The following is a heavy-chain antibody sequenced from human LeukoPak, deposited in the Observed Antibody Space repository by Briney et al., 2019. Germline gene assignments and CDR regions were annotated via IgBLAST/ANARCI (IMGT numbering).Heavy chain of an antibody. CDR1: GYTFTSYD. J-gene: IGHJ4*02. D-gene: IGHD3-22*01. V-gene: IGHV1-8*01. Sequence: GASVKVSCKASGYTFTSYDINWVRQATGQGLEWMGWMNPNSGNTGYAQKSQGRVTMTRNTSISTAYMELSSLRSEDTAVYYCARGVGYYYDSSGYYHSYWGQGTLVTVSS. CDR2: MNPNSGNT. CDR3: ARGVGYYYDSSGYYHSY.